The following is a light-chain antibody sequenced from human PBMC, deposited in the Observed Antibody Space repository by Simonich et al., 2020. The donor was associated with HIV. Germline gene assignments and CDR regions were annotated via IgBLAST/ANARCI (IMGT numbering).Light chain of an antibody. V-gene: IGLV2-23*03. Sequence: QSALTQPASVSGSPGQSITISCTGTSSTVVSYDLVSWYQQHPGKAPKLVIYEGSKRPSGVSNRFSGSKSGNPASLTISGLQAEDEADYYCCSYAGFSTFNYVFGTGTKVTVL. CDR2: EGS. J-gene: IGLJ1*01. CDR3: CSYAGFSTFNYV. CDR1: SSTVVSYDL.